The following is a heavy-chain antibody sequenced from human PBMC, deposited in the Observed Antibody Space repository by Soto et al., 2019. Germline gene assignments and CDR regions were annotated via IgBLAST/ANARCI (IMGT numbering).Heavy chain of an antibody. J-gene: IGHJ6*02. CDR1: GVTVSSYA. D-gene: IGHD5-12*01. CDR3: AKARYISPAWDGMDV. CDR2: MSSSAGRT. V-gene: IGHV3-23*01. Sequence: EVQLLESGGGLLQPGGSLRLSCAVSGVTVSSYAMNWVRQAPGKGLEWVSTMSSSAGRTYYADSVKGRFTISRDNSKNTLYLQMNGLRAEDTAVYYCAKARYISPAWDGMDVWGQGTTVTVSS.